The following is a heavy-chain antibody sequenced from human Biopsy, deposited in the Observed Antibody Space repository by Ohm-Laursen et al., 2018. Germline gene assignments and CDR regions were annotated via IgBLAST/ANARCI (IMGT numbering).Heavy chain of an antibody. Sequence: GTLSLTCAVSGASINIAYYWGWIRQPPGKGLEWIGIIYQTGNTYYNPSLKSRLTISGDASKNEFFLNLTSVTAADTAIYYCMRVRGITPPGAFDFWGQGTKVAVSS. J-gene: IGHJ3*01. V-gene: IGHV4-38-2*01. CDR2: IYQTGNT. CDR1: GASINIAYY. CDR3: MRVRGITPPGAFDF. D-gene: IGHD6-13*01.